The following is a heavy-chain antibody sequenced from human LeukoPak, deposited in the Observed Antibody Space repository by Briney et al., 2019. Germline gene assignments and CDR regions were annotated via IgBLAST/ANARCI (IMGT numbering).Heavy chain of an antibody. Sequence: GGSLRLSCAASEFTFSSYWMSWVRQAPGKGLEWVASIKQDGSEKYYVDSVKGRVTISRDNAKNSLYLQMNSLRAEDTAVYYCARVFGAGYSDYWGQGPLVTVSS. CDR3: ARVFGAGYSDY. CDR2: IKQDGSEK. D-gene: IGHD4/OR15-4a*01. V-gene: IGHV3-7*01. J-gene: IGHJ4*02. CDR1: EFTFSSYW.